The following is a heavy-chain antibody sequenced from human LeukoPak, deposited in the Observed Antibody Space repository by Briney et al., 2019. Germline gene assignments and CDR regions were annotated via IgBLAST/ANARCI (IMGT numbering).Heavy chain of an antibody. D-gene: IGHD3-3*01. V-gene: IGHV3-7*01. J-gene: IGHJ3*01. CDR2: INSGGTAT. Sequence: GGSLRLSCVVSGFTLKSYAMTWVRQAPGRGLEWVAYINSGGTATYYLDSVKGRFTISRDNAKNALSLQMTNLRVEDTATYYCVRDWTHSIWSGYGYGFDVWGQGTTVVVSS. CDR1: GFTLKSYA. CDR3: VRDWTHSIWSGYGYGFDV.